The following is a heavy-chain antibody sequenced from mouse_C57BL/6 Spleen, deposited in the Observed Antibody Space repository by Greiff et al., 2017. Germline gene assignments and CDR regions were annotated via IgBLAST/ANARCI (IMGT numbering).Heavy chain of an antibody. V-gene: IGHV1-61*01. CDR3: ARGGELGFYFDY. CDR2: IYPSDSET. J-gene: IGHJ2*01. Sequence: LQLQQPGAELVRPGSSVKLSCKASGYTFTSYWMDWVKQRPGQGLEWIGNIYPSDSETHYNQKFKDKATLTVDKSSSTAYMQLSSLTSEDSAVYYCARGGELGFYFDYWGQGTTLTVSS. CDR1: GYTFTSYW. D-gene: IGHD4-1*01.